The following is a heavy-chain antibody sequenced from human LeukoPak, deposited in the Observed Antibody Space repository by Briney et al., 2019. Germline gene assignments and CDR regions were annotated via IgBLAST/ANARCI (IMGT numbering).Heavy chain of an antibody. CDR2: IWYYGSNK. CDR3: ARNYYDSSSYYYHDY. J-gene: IGHJ4*02. CDR1: RFTFSRYG. Sequence: GGSLRLSCAASRFTFSRYGMHGVRQAPGKELEWVAVIWYYGSNKYYAESVKGRFTISRDNSKNTLYLQMNSLRAEGTAVYYCARNYYDSSSYYYHDYWGQRTLVTVSS. D-gene: IGHD3-22*01. V-gene: IGHV3-33*01.